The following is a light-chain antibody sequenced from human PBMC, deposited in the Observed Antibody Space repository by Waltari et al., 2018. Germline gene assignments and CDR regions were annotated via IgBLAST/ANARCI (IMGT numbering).Light chain of an antibody. Sequence: QSALTQPASVSGSPGQSVTISCTGTRSDVGGYNFVSWYQQHPGRAPKLMIYDVTHRPSGVSTRFSGSKSGDTASLTISGLQAADEAEYYCSSYSSTNTVVFGGGTQLTV. CDR3: SSYSSTNTVV. CDR2: DVT. CDR1: RSDVGGYNF. V-gene: IGLV2-14*03. J-gene: IGLJ3*02.